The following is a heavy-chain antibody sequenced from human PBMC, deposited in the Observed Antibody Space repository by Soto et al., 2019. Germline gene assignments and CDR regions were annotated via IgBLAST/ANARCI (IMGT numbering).Heavy chain of an antibody. V-gene: IGHV3-23*01. Sequence: GGSLRLSCAASGLTFSSYAMSWVRQAPGKGLEWVSAISGSGGSTYYADSVKGRFTISRDNSKNTLYLQMNSLRAEDTAVYYCAKDREIWFGELEWNWFDPWGQGTLVTFSS. D-gene: IGHD3-10*01. CDR1: GLTFSSYA. CDR3: AKDREIWFGELEWNWFDP. J-gene: IGHJ5*02. CDR2: ISGSGGST.